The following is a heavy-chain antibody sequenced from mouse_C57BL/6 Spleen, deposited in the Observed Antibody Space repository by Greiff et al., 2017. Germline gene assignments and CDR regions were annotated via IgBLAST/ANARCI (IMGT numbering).Heavy chain of an antibody. CDR2: INPNNGGT. D-gene: IGHD1-1*01. Sequence: EVQLQQSGPELVKPGASVKMSCKASGYTFTDYNMHWVKQSHGKSLEWIGYINPNNGGTSYNQKFKGKATLTVNKSSSTAYMGLRSLTSEDSAVYYCARRGGFITTYYAMDYWGQGTSVTVSS. CDR1: GYTFTDYN. CDR3: ARRGGFITTYYAMDY. J-gene: IGHJ4*01. V-gene: IGHV1-22*01.